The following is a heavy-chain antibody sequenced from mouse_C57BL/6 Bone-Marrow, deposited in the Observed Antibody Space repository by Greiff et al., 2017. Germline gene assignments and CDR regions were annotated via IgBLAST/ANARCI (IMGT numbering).Heavy chain of an antibody. CDR1: GFTFSDYG. Sequence: EVMLVESGGGLVKPGGSLKLSCAASGFTFSDYGMHWVRQAPEKGLEWVAYISSGSSTISYADPVKGRFAISRDNAKTTLCLQMTSLRSEDTSMYYCAKDYGSTFDYWGQGTTLTVSS. D-gene: IGHD1-1*01. J-gene: IGHJ2*01. CDR3: AKDYGSTFDY. CDR2: ISSGSSTI. V-gene: IGHV5-17*01.